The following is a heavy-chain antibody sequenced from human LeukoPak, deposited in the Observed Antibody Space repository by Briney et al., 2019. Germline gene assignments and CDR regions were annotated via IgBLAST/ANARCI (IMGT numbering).Heavy chain of an antibody. Sequence: PSETLSLTCTVSGGSISSYYWSWIRQPAGKGLEWIGHIYISGSPNYNPSLKSRVTISVDTSKNQFSLKLSSVTAADTAVYYCARQIVGATWDYWGQGTLVTVSS. CDR2: IYISGSP. D-gene: IGHD1-26*01. V-gene: IGHV4-4*08. CDR1: GGSISSYY. J-gene: IGHJ4*02. CDR3: ARQIVGATWDY.